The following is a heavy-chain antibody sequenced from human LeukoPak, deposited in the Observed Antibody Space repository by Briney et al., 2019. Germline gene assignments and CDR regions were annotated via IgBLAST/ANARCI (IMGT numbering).Heavy chain of an antibody. J-gene: IGHJ5*02. D-gene: IGHD3-3*01. V-gene: IGHV3-23*01. Sequence: GGSLRLSCAASGFTFSSYSMNWVRQAPGKGLEWVSAVVGSGSSTYYADSVKGRFTISRDNSKNTLYLQMNSLRAEDTAVYYCAKDSRSPTIPRWFDPWGQGTLVTVSS. CDR3: AKDSRSPTIPRWFDP. CDR1: GFTFSSYS. CDR2: VVGSGSST.